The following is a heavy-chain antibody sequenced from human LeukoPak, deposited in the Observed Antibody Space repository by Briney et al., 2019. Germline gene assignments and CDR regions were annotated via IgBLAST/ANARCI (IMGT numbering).Heavy chain of an antibody. J-gene: IGHJ6*03. Sequence: SVKVSCKASGGTFSSYAISWVRQAPGQGLEWMGGIIPIFGTANYAQKFQGRVTITTDESTSTAYMELSSLRSEDTAVYYCARGPRRTSTANYYYYMDVWGKGTTVTVSS. CDR2: IIPIFGTA. CDR3: ARGPRRTSTANYYYYMDV. V-gene: IGHV1-69*05. CDR1: GGTFSSYA. D-gene: IGHD4-17*01.